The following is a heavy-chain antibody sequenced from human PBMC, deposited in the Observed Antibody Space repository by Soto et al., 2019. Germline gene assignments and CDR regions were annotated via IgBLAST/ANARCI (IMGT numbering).Heavy chain of an antibody. V-gene: IGHV1-69*01. D-gene: IGHD3-10*01. CDR2: IIPIFGTA. CDR3: ASSVVLVRGVIQTLPPKYYYYGMDV. CDR1: GGTFSSYA. J-gene: IGHJ6*02. Sequence: QVQLVQSGAEVKKPGSSVKVSCKASGGTFSSYAISWVRQAPGQGLEWMGGIIPIFGTANYAQKFQGRVTITADESTSTAYMELSSLRSEDTAVYYCASSVVLVRGVIQTLPPKYYYYGMDVWGQGTTVTVSS.